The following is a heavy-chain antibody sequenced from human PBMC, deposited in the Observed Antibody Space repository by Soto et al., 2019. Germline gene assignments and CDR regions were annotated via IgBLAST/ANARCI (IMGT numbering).Heavy chain of an antibody. Sequence: EVQLLESGGGLVQPGGSLRLSCAVSGFSFSNSAMTWVRQAPGKGLEWVSGISGSGDITYNTDSVKGRFAISRDTSKNLFYLKMRGLRAEATAVYYCAKAPQGVLRSHDCFFDYGARE. J-gene: IGHJ4*02. V-gene: IGHV3-23*01. CDR1: GFSFSNSA. CDR2: ISGSGDIT. CDR3: AKAPQGVLRSHDCFFDY. D-gene: IGHD3-3*01.